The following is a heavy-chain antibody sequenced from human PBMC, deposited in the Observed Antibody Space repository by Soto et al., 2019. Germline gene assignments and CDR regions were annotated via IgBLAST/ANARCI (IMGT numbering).Heavy chain of an antibody. CDR1: GYTFTGFP. CDR2: INADTGNT. D-gene: IGHD3-3*01. J-gene: IGHJ4*02. CDR3: ARYDFWSGPTSLSY. Sequence: ASVKVSCKASGYTFTGFPIHWVRQAPGQGLEWMGWINADTGNTKYSQRFQGRVTFSRDTSADTGYMELDSLRAEDTAVYYCARYDFWSGPTSLSYWGQGTLVTVSS. V-gene: IGHV1-3*01.